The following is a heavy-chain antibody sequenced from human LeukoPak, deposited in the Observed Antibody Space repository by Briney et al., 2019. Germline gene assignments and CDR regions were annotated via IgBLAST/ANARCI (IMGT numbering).Heavy chain of an antibody. D-gene: IGHD7-27*01. J-gene: IGHJ4*02. CDR2: IRYDGGNK. CDR3: AKGTGDTGYYFDF. Sequence: GGSLRLSCAASGFTFSSYGMHWVRQAPGKGLEWVAFIRYDGGNKYYADSVKGRFTISRDNSENTLYLQMSGLRAEDTAVYHCAKGTGDTGYYFDFWGQGTLVTVSS. V-gene: IGHV3-30*02. CDR1: GFTFSSYG.